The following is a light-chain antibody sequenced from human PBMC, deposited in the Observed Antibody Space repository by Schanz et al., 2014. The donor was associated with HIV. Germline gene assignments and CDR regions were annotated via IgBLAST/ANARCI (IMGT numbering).Light chain of an antibody. V-gene: IGLV2-8*01. Sequence: QSALIQPPSVSGSPGQSVTISCTGTSSDVGGYNHVSWYQQHPGKAPKLMIYEVIKRPSGVPDRFSGSKSGSTASLTVSGLQPEDEADYYCSSFAGSNIPWVFGGGTKVTVL. CDR3: SSFAGSNIPWV. CDR2: EVI. J-gene: IGLJ3*02. CDR1: SSDVGGYNH.